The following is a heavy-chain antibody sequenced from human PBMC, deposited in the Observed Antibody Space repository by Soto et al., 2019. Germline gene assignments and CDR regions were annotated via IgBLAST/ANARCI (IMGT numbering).Heavy chain of an antibody. J-gene: IGHJ6*02. CDR2: IYYSGST. CDR1: GVSILSSSYY. Sequence: PSATLSLTCTVSGVSILSSSYYWGLIRQPPGKGLEWIGSIYYSGSTYYNPSLKSRVTISVDTSKNQFSLKLSSVTAADTAVYYCARQDCSSTSCYLYYYYYGMDVWGQGTTVT. V-gene: IGHV4-39*01. CDR3: ARQDCSSTSCYLYYYYYGMDV. D-gene: IGHD2-2*01.